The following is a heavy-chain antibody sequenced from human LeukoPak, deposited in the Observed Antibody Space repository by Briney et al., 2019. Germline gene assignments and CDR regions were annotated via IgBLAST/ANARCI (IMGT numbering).Heavy chain of an antibody. D-gene: IGHD6-19*01. CDR2: INPNSGGT. V-gene: IGHV1-2*02. CDR3: ARGVGSGWYEGDY. CDR1: SYTFTGYY. Sequence: ASVNVSCKASSYTFTGYYMHWVRQAPGQGLEWMGWINPNSGGTNYAQKVQGRVTMTRDTSISTAYMELSRLRSDDTAVYYCARGVGSGWYEGDYWGQGTLVTVSS. J-gene: IGHJ4*02.